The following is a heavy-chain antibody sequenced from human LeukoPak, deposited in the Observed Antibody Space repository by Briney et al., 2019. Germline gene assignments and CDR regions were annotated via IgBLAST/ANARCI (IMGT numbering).Heavy chain of an antibody. CDR3: ARESTAMVTYYYYYGMDV. Sequence: ASVTVSCKASGYTFTSYYMHWVRQAPGQGLEWMGLINPSGGSTSYAQKFQGRVTMTRDTSTSTVYMELSSLRSEDTAVYYCARESTAMVTYYYYYGMDVWGQGTTVTVSS. V-gene: IGHV1-46*01. CDR2: INPSGGST. CDR1: GYTFTSYY. J-gene: IGHJ6*02. D-gene: IGHD5-18*01.